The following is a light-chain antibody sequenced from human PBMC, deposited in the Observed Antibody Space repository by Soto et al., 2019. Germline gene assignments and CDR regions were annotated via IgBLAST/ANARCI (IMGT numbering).Light chain of an antibody. J-gene: IGKJ4*01. CDR1: QDINSY. V-gene: IGKV1D-16*01. CDR3: QQYNIYPLT. CDR2: AAS. Sequence: QMTQSPSSLSASVGDRVTITCRASQDINSYLAWYQQKPGNAPKSLIYAASSLQTGVPSRFSGSESGTDFTLTISNLQPEDSATYYCQQYNIYPLTFGGGTKVEI.